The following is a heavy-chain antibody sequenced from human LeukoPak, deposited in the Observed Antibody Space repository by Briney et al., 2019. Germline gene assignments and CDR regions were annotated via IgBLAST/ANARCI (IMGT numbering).Heavy chain of an antibody. Sequence: GGSLRLSXAASGFTFSSSWMTWVRQALGKGLEWVSGINWNGGSTGYADSVKGRFTISRDNAKNSLYLQMNSLRAEDTALYYCARASSYLNWDDAFDIWGQGTMVTVSS. V-gene: IGHV3-20*04. J-gene: IGHJ3*02. CDR1: GFTFSSSW. CDR3: ARASSYLNWDDAFDI. D-gene: IGHD1-26*01. CDR2: INWNGGST.